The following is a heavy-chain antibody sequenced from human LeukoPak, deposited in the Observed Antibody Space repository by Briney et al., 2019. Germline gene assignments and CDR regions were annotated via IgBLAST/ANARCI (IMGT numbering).Heavy chain of an antibody. J-gene: IGHJ4*02. CDR2: IYSDGST. D-gene: IGHD1-14*01. CDR3: ARVTPPTD. Sequence: GGSLRLSCAAPGLIVSRNYMTWVRQAPGKGQEWLSVIYSDGSTHYADSVKGRFIISRDNSKNTLYLQMNTLRAEDTAVYYCARVTPPTDWGQGTRVTVSS. CDR1: GLIVSRNY. V-gene: IGHV3-66*01.